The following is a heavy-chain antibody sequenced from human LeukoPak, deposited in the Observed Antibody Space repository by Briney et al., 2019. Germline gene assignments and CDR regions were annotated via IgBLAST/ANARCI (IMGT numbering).Heavy chain of an antibody. CDR1: GYTFTGYY. CDR2: INPNSGGT. J-gene: IGHJ5*02. D-gene: IGHD2-2*01. Sequence: ASVKVSCKASGYTFTGYYMHWVRQAPGQGLEWMGRINPNSGGTNYAQKFQGRVTMTRDTSISTAYMELSRLRSDDTAVYYCARDRHCSSTSCYAAGWFDPWGQGTLVTVSS. CDR3: ARDRHCSSTSCYAAGWFDP. V-gene: IGHV1-2*06.